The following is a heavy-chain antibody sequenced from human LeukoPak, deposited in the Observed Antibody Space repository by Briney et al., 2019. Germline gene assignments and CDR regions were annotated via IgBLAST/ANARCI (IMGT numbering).Heavy chain of an antibody. Sequence: SETLSLTCTVSGGSISSSSYYWGWIRQPPGKGLEGIGNIYYSGSTYYNTSLKSRVTISVDTSKNQLSLKLSSVTAADTAVYYCARGRYYGSGSYYNFDYWGQGTLVTVSS. V-gene: IGHV4-39*01. CDR2: IYYSGST. J-gene: IGHJ4*02. CDR3: ARGRYYGSGSYYNFDY. D-gene: IGHD3-10*01. CDR1: GGSISSSSYY.